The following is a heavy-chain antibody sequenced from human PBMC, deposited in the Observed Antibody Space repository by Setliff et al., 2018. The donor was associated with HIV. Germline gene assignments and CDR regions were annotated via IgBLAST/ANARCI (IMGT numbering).Heavy chain of an antibody. D-gene: IGHD3-3*01. J-gene: IGHJ6*03. CDR3: ARGTAYYNFWSGYSQDYYYYMDV. CDR1: GGSFSGYY. CDR2: IKHSGST. V-gene: IGHV4-34*01. Sequence: SETLSLTCAVYGGSFSGYYWSWIRQSPGKGLEWIGEIKHSGSTKYNPSLKSRVTISVDTSKNQFSLKMSSVTTADTAAYYCARGTAYYNFWSGYSQDYYYYMDVWGKGTKVTVSS.